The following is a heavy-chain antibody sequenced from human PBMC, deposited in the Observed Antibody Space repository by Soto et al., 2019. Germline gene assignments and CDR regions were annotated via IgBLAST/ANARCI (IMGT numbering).Heavy chain of an antibody. V-gene: IGHV4-30-4*01. Sequence: ASETLSLTCTVSGGSISSGDYYWSWIRQPPGKGLEWIGYIYYSGSTYYNPSLKSRVTISVDTSKNQFSLKLSSVTAADTAVYYCARVVLRFLERGRFDPWGQGTLVTVS. CDR2: IYYSGST. D-gene: IGHD3-3*01. J-gene: IGHJ5*02. CDR1: GGSISSGDYY. CDR3: ARVVLRFLERGRFDP.